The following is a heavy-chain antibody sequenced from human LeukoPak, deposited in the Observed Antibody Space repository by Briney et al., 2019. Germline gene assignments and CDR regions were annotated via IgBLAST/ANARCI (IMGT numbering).Heavy chain of an antibody. CDR2: ISGNGGST. D-gene: IGHD4-23*01. V-gene: IGHV3-23*01. J-gene: IGHJ4*02. CDR1: GFTFSNDA. CDR3: AKISPYGGNSA. Sequence: GGSLRLSCAASGFTFSNDAMSWVRQAPGKGLEWVSAISGNGGSTYYADSVKGRFTISRDNSKNTLYLQMNSLRAEDTAVYYCAKISPYGGNSAWGQGTLVTVSS.